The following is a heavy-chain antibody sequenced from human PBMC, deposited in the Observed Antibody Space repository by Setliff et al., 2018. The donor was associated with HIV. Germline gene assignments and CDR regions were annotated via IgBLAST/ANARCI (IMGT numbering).Heavy chain of an antibody. V-gene: IGHV1-18*04. CDR2: ISGLTGEV. D-gene: IGHD2-8*02. CDR3: ARGGLGFLDWCLSDS. J-gene: IGHJ4*02. CDR1: GYDFSSYS. Sequence: ASVKVSCKASGYDFSSYSMMWVRQTPGQGLEWLGWISGLTGEVRLAKEFQGRVTLTTSAYTAYMELKSLRSEDRGVYYCARGGLGFLDWCLSDSWGQGTLVTVSS.